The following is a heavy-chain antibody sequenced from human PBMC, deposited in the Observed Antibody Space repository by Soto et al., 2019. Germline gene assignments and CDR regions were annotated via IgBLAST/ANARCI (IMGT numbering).Heavy chain of an antibody. CDR1: GFTFSYYY. Sequence: GGSLRLSCAASGFTFSYYYMSWIRQAPGKGLEWVSYISSSGSTIYYADSVKGRFTISRDNAKNSLYLQMNSLRAEDTAVYYCARVKSYYDSSGPLGYWGQGTLVTVSS. V-gene: IGHV3-11*01. D-gene: IGHD3-22*01. CDR3: ARVKSYYDSSGPLGY. CDR2: ISSSGSTI. J-gene: IGHJ4*02.